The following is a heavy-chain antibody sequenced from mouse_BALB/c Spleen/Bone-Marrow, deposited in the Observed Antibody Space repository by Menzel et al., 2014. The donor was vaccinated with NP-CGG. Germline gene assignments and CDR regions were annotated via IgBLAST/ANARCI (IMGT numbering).Heavy chain of an antibody. CDR3: ARGNPLYAMDY. V-gene: IGHV1-7*01. J-gene: IGHJ4*01. D-gene: IGHD2-1*01. CDR2: INPSTGYT. Sequence: QVQLKESGAELAKPGASVKMSCKASGYTFTSYWMHWVKQRPGQGLEWVGYINPSTGYTDYNQKSNDKATLTADKSSSTAYMQLSSLTSKDSAVYYCARGNPLYAMDYWGQGTSVTVSS. CDR1: GYTFTSYW.